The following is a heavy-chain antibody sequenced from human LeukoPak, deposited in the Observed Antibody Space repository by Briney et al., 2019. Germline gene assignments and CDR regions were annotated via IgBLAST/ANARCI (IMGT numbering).Heavy chain of an antibody. J-gene: IGHJ4*02. CDR1: GFTFGDYA. Sequence: PGGSLRLSCTASGFTFGDYAMSWVRQAPGKGLEWVGFIRSKAYGGTTEYAASVKGRFTISRDNSKNTLYLQMNSLRAEDTAVYYCAKVRGIAVAGTEDYWGQGTLVTVSS. CDR2: IRSKAYGGTT. V-gene: IGHV3-49*04. CDR3: AKVRGIAVAGTEDY. D-gene: IGHD6-19*01.